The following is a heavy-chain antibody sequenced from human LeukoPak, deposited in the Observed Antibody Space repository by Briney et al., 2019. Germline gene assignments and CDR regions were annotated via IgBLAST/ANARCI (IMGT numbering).Heavy chain of an antibody. D-gene: IGHD3-22*01. J-gene: IGHJ4*02. V-gene: IGHV1-69*04. CDR3: ATLTSGYLPVDY. CDR1: GGTFSSYA. Sequence: AASVKVSCKASGGTFSSYAISWVRQAPGQGLEWMGRIIPILGIANYAQKFQGRVTMTEDTSTDTAYMELSSLRSEDTAVYYCATLTSGYLPVDYWGQGTLVTVSS. CDR2: IIPILGIA.